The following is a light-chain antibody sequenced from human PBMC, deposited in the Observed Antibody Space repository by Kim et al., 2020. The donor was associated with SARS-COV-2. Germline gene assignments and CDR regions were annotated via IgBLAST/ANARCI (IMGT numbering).Light chain of an antibody. CDR1: QSVSSSY. Sequence: PGERVTLSCRASQSVSSSYLTWYQQKPGQAPRLLIYGASTRATGIPARFSGSGSGTDFTLTISSLQPEDFAVYYCQQDYNLPPLTFGGGTKVDFK. CDR2: GAS. J-gene: IGKJ4*02. CDR3: QQDYNLPPLT. V-gene: IGKV3D-7*01.